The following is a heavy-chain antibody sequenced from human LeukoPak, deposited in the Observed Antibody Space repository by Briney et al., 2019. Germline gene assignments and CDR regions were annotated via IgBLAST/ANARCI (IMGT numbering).Heavy chain of an antibody. V-gene: IGHV7-4-1*02. CDR2: INTNTGNP. J-gene: IGHJ4*02. Sequence: ASVKVSCKASGGTFSSYAISWVRQAPGQGLEWMGWINTNTGNPTYAQGFTGRFVFSLDTSVSTAYLQISSLKAEDTAVYYCARDLPGYCSSTSCSFDYWGQGTLVTVSS. CDR3: ARDLPGYCSSTSCSFDY. D-gene: IGHD2-2*01. CDR1: GGTFSSYA.